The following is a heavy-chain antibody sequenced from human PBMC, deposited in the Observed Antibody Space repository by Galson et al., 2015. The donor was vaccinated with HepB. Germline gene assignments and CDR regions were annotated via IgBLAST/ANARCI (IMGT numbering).Heavy chain of an antibody. Sequence: SLRLSCAASGRILSNVWMNWVRQAPGKGLEWVGRIKSKNDGGTTDHAAPVKGRFTISRDDSKNTLYLQMNSLKTEDTAVYYCLFPVDWSDPWGQGSLVIVSS. CDR2: IKSKNDGGTT. CDR3: LFPVDWSDP. V-gene: IGHV3-15*01. CDR1: GRILSNVW. J-gene: IGHJ5*02.